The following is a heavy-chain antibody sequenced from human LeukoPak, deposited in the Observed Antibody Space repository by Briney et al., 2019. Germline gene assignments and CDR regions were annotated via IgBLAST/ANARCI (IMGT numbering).Heavy chain of an antibody. CDR2: SGST. D-gene: IGHD5-24*01. CDR1: GYSISSGYY. CDR3: ARHSRDAYNTSYWYFDL. Sequence: SETLSLTCTVSGYSISSGYYWGWIRQPPGKGLEWIGSGSTYYNPSLKSRVTISVDTSKNQFSLKLSSVTAADTAVYYCARHSRDAYNTSYWYFDLWGRGTLVTVSS. V-gene: IGHV4-38-2*02. J-gene: IGHJ2*01.